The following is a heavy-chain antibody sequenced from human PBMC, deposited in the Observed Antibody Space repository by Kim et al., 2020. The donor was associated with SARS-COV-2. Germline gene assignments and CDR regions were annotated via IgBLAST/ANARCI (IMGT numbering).Heavy chain of an antibody. J-gene: IGHJ4*02. V-gene: IGHV3-9*01. CDR3: AKDIDIAAAGRFDY. D-gene: IGHD6-13*01. CDR2: IRWNRGSI. CDR1: GFTFGDYA. Sequence: GGSLRLSCAASGFTFGDYAMHWVRQAPGKGLEWVSGIRWNRGSIGYADSVKGRFTISRDNAKNSLYLQMNSLRAEDTALYYCAKDIDIAAAGRFDYWGQGTLVTVSS.